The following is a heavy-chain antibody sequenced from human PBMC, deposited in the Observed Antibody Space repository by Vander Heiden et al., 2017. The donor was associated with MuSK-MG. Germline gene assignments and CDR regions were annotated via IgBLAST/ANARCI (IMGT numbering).Heavy chain of an antibody. Sequence: QVQLQESGPGLVKPSETLSLTCAVSGYSISSGYYWGWIRQPPGKGLDWIGSIYHSWSTYYNPSLKSRVTISVDTSKNQFSLKLSSVTAADTAGYYCARFRYGSGRDAFDIWGQGTMVTVSS. V-gene: IGHV4-38-2*01. CDR3: ARFRYGSGRDAFDI. CDR2: IYHSWST. D-gene: IGHD3-10*01. CDR1: GYSISSGYY. J-gene: IGHJ3*02.